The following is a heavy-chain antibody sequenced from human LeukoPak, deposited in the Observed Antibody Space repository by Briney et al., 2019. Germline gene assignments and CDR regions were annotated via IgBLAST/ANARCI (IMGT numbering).Heavy chain of an antibody. V-gene: IGHV3-21*01. Sequence: GGSLRLSCAASGFTFSSYSMNWVRQAPGKGLEWVSSISSSSSYIYYADSVKGRFTISRGNSKNTLYLQMNSLRAEDTAVYYCARESPPRYYYDSSGYLDYWGQGTLVTVSS. CDR1: GFTFSSYS. CDR3: ARESPPRYYYDSSGYLDY. J-gene: IGHJ4*02. CDR2: ISSSSSYI. D-gene: IGHD3-22*01.